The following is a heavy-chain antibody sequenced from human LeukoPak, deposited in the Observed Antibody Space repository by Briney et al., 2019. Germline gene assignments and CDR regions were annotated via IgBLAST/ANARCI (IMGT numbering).Heavy chain of an antibody. CDR2: IYYSGST. Sequence: SEPLSLTCTVSGRSISSSSYYWGWLRQPPGKGLEWIGSIYYSGSTYYNPSLKSRVTMSVGEAKNEFALKLSSVTAADTAVYYCARFHTSSCFFDSWGQGILVTVSS. J-gene: IGHJ4*02. CDR3: ARFHTSSCFFDS. V-gene: IGHV4-39*06. D-gene: IGHD2-2*01. CDR1: GRSISSSSYY.